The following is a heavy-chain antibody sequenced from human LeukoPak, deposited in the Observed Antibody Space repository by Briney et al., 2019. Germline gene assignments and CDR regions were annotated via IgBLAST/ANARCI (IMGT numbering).Heavy chain of an antibody. V-gene: IGHV1-46*02. CDR3: GRDPTYRNYFDS. J-gene: IGHJ4*02. CDR2: IRPGGDGP. D-gene: IGHD1-1*01. CDR1: GNSLNSYH. Sequence: ASMKVSWKASGNSLNSYHMHWGRQTTGQGLEWLGIIRPGGDGPSYAQKFQGRVTMTRDMSTSTVYMELSSLTSDDTAVYYCGRDPTYRNYFDSWGQGTLVTVSS.